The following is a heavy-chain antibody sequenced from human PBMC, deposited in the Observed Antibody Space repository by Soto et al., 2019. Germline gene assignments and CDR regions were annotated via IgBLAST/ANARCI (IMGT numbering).Heavy chain of an antibody. V-gene: IGHV1-46*03. J-gene: IGHJ4*02. CDR3: ARAPVLRYFDWLSSYFDY. CDR2: INPSGGST. CDR1: GYTFTSYY. Sequence: ASVKVSCKASGYTFTSYYMHWVRQAPGQGLEWMGIINPSGGSTSYAQKFQGRVTMTRDTSTSTVYMELSSLRSEDTAVYYCARAPVLRYFDWLSSYFDYWGQGTLVTVSS. D-gene: IGHD3-9*01.